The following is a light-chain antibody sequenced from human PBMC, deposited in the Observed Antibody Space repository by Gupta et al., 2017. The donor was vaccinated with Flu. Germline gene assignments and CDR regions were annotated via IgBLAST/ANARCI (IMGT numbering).Light chain of an antibody. CDR3: QQSYSTPYT. J-gene: IGKJ2*01. CDR1: QSISSY. Sequence: PSSLSASVGDRVTITCRASQSISSYLNWYQQKPGKTPKLLIYAASSLQSGVPSRFSGSGSGTDFTLTISSLQPEDFATYYCQQSYSTPYTFGQGTKLEIK. V-gene: IGKV1-39*01. CDR2: AAS.